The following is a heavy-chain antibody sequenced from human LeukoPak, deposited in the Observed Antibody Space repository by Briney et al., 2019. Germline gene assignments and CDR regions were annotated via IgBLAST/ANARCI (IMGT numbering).Heavy chain of an antibody. Sequence: GGSLRLSCAASGFTFSSYAMSWVRQAPGKGLEWVSAISGSGGGTYYADSVKGRFTISRDNSKNTLYPQMNSLRAEDTAVYYCAKGLSWFGPDWYFDLWGRGTLVTVSS. J-gene: IGHJ2*01. D-gene: IGHD3-10*01. CDR1: GFTFSSYA. CDR3: AKGLSWFGPDWYFDL. CDR2: ISGSGGGT. V-gene: IGHV3-23*01.